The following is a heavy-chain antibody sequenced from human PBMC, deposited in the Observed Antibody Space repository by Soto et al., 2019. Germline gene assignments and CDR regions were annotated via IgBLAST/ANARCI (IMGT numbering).Heavy chain of an antibody. D-gene: IGHD3-10*01. CDR1: GFSLSTSGVG. Sequence: SGPTLVNPTQTLTLTCTFSGFSLSTSGVGVGWIRQPPGKALEWLALIYWDDDKRYSPSLKSRLTIAKDTSKNQVVLTMTNMDPVDTATYYCALNLPYYYGSGSYRFDYWGQGTLVTVSS. V-gene: IGHV2-5*02. CDR3: ALNLPYYYGSGSYRFDY. J-gene: IGHJ4*02. CDR2: IYWDDDK.